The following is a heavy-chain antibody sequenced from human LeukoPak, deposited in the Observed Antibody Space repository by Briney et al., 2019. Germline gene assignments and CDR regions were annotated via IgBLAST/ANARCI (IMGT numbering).Heavy chain of an antibody. J-gene: IGHJ4*02. CDR2: INHSGST. V-gene: IGHV4-34*01. CDR1: GGSFSGYY. CDR3: ARALYTTVTTFRYFDY. Sequence: SETLPLTCAVYGGSFSGYYWSWIRQPPGKGLEWIGEINHSGSTNYNPSLKSRVTISVDTSKNQFSLKLSSVTAADTAVYYCARALYTTVTTFRYFDYWGQGTLVTVSS. D-gene: IGHD4-17*01.